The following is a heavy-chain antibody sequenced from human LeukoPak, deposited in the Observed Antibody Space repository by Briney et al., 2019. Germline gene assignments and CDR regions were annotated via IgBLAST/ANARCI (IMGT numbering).Heavy chain of an antibody. J-gene: IGHJ5*02. D-gene: IGHD2-2*01. Sequence: SVKVSFKASGCTFRSYAISWVRQAPGQGLEWMGGIIPIFGTANYAQKFQGRVTITTDESTSTADMELSSLRSEDTAAYYFAVLSSCSSTSCPWGQGTLVTVSS. CDR1: GCTFRSYA. V-gene: IGHV1-69*05. CDR2: IIPIFGTA. CDR3: AVLSSCSSTSCP.